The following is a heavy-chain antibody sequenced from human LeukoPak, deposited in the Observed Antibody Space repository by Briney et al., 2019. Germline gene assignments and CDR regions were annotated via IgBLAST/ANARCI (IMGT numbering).Heavy chain of an antibody. Sequence: SETLSLTCNVSGGSISSYYWNWIRQPPGKGLEWIGYFYSGSTNYNPSLKSRVIISMDTSKSQLSLNLSSVTAGDTAVYYCARDRKQWLRGPFGPWGQGTLVTVSS. J-gene: IGHJ5*02. CDR2: FYSGST. V-gene: IGHV4-59*01. CDR1: GGSISSYY. CDR3: ARDRKQWLRGPFGP. D-gene: IGHD6-19*01.